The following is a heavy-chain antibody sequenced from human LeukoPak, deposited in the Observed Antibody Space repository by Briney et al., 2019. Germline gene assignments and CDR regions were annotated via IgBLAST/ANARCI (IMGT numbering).Heavy chain of an antibody. V-gene: IGHV3-7*01. J-gene: IGHJ6*02. CDR1: GFTFSSYW. Sequence: PGGSLRLSCAASGFTFSSYWMSWVRQAPGKGLEWVANIKQDGSEKYYVDSVKGRFTISRDNAKNSLYLQMNGLRAEDTAVYYCARDNLAGRGYYYGMDVWGQGTTVTVSS. CDR2: IKQDGSEK. CDR3: ARDNLAGRGYYYGMDV.